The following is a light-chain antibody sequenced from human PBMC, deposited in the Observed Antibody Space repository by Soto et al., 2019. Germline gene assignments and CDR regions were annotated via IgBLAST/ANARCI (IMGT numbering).Light chain of an antibody. CDR2: DTS. CDR3: LLTYGGAAV. J-gene: IGLJ7*01. CDR1: TGAVTSGHY. V-gene: IGLV7-46*01. Sequence: QAVVTQEPSLTVSPGGTVTLTCGSSTGAVTSGHYPYWFQQKPGQAPRTLIYDTSNRHSWTPARFSGSLLGDKAALTLSGAQPEDEAEYYCLLTYGGAAVFGGGTQLTVL.